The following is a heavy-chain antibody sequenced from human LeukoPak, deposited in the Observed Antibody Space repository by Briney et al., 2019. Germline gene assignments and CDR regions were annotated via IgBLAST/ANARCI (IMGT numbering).Heavy chain of an antibody. J-gene: IGHJ3*02. D-gene: IGHD2-2*01. Sequence: GGSLRLSCAASGFTFSSYAMSWVRQAPGKGLEWVSAISGSGGSTYYADSVKGRFTISRDNSKNTLYLQMNSLRAEDTAVYYCAKGGIVVVPAASFLDAFDIWGQGTMVTVSS. V-gene: IGHV3-23*01. CDR1: GFTFSSYA. CDR3: AKGGIVVVPAASFLDAFDI. CDR2: ISGSGGST.